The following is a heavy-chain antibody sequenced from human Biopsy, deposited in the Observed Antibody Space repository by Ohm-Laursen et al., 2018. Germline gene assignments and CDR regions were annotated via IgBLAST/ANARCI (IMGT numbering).Heavy chain of an antibody. CDR2: ISYTGYT. Sequence: SDTLSLTCTVSGGSFTGHYWSWIRQPPGKGLEWIGHISYTGYTSYKSSLKSRVTISLDTSRKHFSLRLTSLAAADTAVYYCARGSNEYGGLYFPHWGQGTLVTVS. CDR1: GGSFTGHY. J-gene: IGHJ1*01. V-gene: IGHV4-59*11. D-gene: IGHD4-23*01. CDR3: ARGSNEYGGLYFPH.